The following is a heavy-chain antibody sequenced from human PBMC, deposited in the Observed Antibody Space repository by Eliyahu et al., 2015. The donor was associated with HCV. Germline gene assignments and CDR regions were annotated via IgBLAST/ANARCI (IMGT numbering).Heavy chain of an antibody. J-gene: IGHJ4*02. CDR2: ISSSSSYI. CDR3: ARDRIGYYGSGSYPYYFDY. CDR1: GFXFSSYS. V-gene: IGHV3-21*01. Sequence: EVQLVESGGGLVKPGGSLRLSCAASGFXFSSYSMNWVRQAPGKGLEWVSSISSSSSYIYYADSVKGRFTISRDNAKNSLYLQMNSLRAEDTAVYYCARDRIGYYGSGSYPYYFDYWGQGTLVTVSS. D-gene: IGHD3-10*01.